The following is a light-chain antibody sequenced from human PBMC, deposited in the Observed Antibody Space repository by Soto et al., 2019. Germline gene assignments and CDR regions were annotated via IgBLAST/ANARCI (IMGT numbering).Light chain of an antibody. V-gene: IGKV1-39*01. CDR3: QQSYSTPRT. CDR2: AAS. J-gene: IGKJ1*01. Sequence: SQMTQSPSSMSASVGDRVTITCRASQSISSYLNWYKQKPGKAPKLLIYAASSLQSGVPSRFSGSGSGTDFALTISSLQPEDFATYYCQQSYSTPRTFGQGTKVEIK. CDR1: QSISSY.